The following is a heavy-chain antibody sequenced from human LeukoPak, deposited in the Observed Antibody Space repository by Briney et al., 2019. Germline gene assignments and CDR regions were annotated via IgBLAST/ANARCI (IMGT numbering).Heavy chain of an antibody. D-gene: IGHD3-3*01. J-gene: IGHJ6*03. CDR2: IYHSGST. CDR3: ARVLLNYYYYYMDV. CDR1: GGSISSSSYY. V-gene: IGHV4-39*07. Sequence: SETLSLTCTVSGGSISSSSYYWGWIRQPPGKGLEWIGSIYHSGSTYYNPSLKSRVTISVDTSKNQFSLKLSSVTAADTAVYYCARVLLNYYYYYMDVWGKGTTVTVSS.